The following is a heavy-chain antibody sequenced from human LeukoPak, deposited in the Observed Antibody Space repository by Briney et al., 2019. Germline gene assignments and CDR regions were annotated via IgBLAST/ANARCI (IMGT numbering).Heavy chain of an antibody. CDR1: GGSISSGGYY. CDR3: VRALRWSFGY. V-gene: IGHV4-31*03. CDR2: IYYSGST. Sequence: SETLSLTCTVSGGSISSGGYYWSWIRQHPGKGLEWIGYIYYSGSTYYNPSLKSRVAISVDTSKNQFSLKLSSVTAADTAVYYCVRALRWSFGYWGQGTLVTVSS. D-gene: IGHD4-23*01. J-gene: IGHJ4*02.